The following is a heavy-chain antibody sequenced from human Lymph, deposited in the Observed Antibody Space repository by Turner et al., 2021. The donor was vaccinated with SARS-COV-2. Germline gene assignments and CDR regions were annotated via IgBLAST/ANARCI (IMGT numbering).Heavy chain of an antibody. D-gene: IGHD1-26*01. J-gene: IGHJ4*02. CDR3: GRMGSSSWYFDY. CDR2: IKQDGSEK. CDR1: GFTFSYYW. V-gene: IGHV3-7*01. Sequence: EVQLVESGGGLVQPGGSLSLACAASGFTFSYYWMSWVSQAPGKGLEWVANIKQDGSEKYYVDSVKGRFTISKDNAKNSLFLQMNSLRAEDTAVYYCGRMGSSSWYFDYWGQGTLVTVSS.